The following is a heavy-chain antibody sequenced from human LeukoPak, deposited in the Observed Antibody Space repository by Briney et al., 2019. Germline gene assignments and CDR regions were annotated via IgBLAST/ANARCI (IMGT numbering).Heavy chain of an antibody. CDR3: ARGGAVAVLYYFDY. CDR1: GFTFSSYA. Sequence: GRSLRLSCAASGFTFSSYAMHWVRQAPGEGLEWVAVISYDGSNKYYADSVKGRFTISRDNSKNTLYLQMNSLRAEDTAMYYCARGGAVAVLYYFDYWGQGTLVTVSS. CDR2: ISYDGSNK. D-gene: IGHD6-19*01. V-gene: IGHV3-30-3*01. J-gene: IGHJ4*02.